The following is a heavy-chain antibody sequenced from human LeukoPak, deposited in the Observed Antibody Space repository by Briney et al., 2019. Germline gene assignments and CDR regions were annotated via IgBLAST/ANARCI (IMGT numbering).Heavy chain of an antibody. CDR3: AREVAIGYSYGYHYFDY. D-gene: IGHD5-18*01. CDR2: IYHSGST. CDR1: GGSISSGGYS. V-gene: IGHV4-30-2*01. J-gene: IGHJ4*02. Sequence: SETLSLTCAVSGGSISSGGYSWSWIRQPPGKGLEWIGYIYHSGSTYYNPSLKSRVTISVDRSKNQFSLKLSSVTAADTAVYYCAREVAIGYSYGYHYFDYWGQGTLVTVSS.